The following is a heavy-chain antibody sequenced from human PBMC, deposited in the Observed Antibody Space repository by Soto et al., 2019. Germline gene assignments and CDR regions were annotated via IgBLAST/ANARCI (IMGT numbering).Heavy chain of an antibody. D-gene: IGHD2-15*01. CDR2: IYKSTTT. CDR3: ARGRYCLTGRCFPNWFDS. V-gene: IGHV4-30-4*01. J-gene: IGHJ5*01. CDR1: GDSISTVDYF. Sequence: SETLSLTCFVSGDSISTVDYFWAWIRQPPGQALEYIGYIYKSTTTYYNPSFESRVAISLDTSKSQFSLTVTSVTAADTAVYFCARGRYCLTGRCFPNWFDSWGQGTLVTVSS.